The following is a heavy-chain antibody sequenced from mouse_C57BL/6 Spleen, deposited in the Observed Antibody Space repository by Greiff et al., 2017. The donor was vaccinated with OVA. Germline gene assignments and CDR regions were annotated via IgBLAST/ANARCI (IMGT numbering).Heavy chain of an antibody. CDR3: ARLFWYLDV. CDR2: ILPGSGST. CDR1: GYTFTGYW. V-gene: IGHV1-9*01. Sequence: VQLQQSGAELMKPGASVKLSCKATGYTFTGYWIEWVKQRPGHGLEWIGEILPGSGSTNYNAKFKGKATFTADTSSNTAYMQLSSLTTEDSAIYSCARLFWYLDVWGTGTTVTVSS. J-gene: IGHJ1*03.